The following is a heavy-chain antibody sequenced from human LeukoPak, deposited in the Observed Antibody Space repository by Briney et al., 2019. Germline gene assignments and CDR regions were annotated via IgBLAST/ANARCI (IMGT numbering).Heavy chain of an antibody. V-gene: IGHV4-34*01. J-gene: IGHJ6*03. CDR1: GGSFSGYY. Sequence: PSETLSLTCAVYGGSFSGYYWSWIRQPPGKGLEWIGEINHSGSTNYNPSLKSRVTISVDTSKNQFSLKLSSVTAADTAVYYCARGVRVKYYYYYYHMDVWGKGTTVTVSS. CDR2: INHSGST. D-gene: IGHD2-21*01. CDR3: ARGVRVKYYYYYYHMDV.